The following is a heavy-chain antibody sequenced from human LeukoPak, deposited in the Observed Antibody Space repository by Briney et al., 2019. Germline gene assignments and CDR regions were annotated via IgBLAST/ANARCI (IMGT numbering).Heavy chain of an antibody. V-gene: IGHV3-64D*09. CDR3: VKVSYSSSWLTLDY. CDR2: ISSNGGIT. Sequence: GGSLRLSCSASGFTFSSYGMHWVRQAPGKGLEYVSAISSNGGITYYADSVKGRFTISRDNSKNTLYLQMSSLRAEDTAVYHCVKVSYSSSWLTLDYWGQGTLVTVSS. J-gene: IGHJ4*02. CDR1: GFTFSSYG. D-gene: IGHD6-13*01.